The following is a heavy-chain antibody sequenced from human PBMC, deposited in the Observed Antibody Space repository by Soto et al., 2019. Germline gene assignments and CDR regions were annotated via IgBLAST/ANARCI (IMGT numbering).Heavy chain of an antibody. CDR2: ISWDGGST. D-gene: IGHD6-19*01. J-gene: IGHJ4*02. CDR1: GFTFDDYT. Sequence: GGSLRLSCAASGFTFDDYTMHWVRQAPGKGLEWVSLISWDGGSTYYADSVKGRFTISRDNSKNSLYLQMNSLRTEDTALYYCAKDIRRRAVAGTILDYWGQGTLVTVSS. V-gene: IGHV3-43*01. CDR3: AKDIRRRAVAGTILDY.